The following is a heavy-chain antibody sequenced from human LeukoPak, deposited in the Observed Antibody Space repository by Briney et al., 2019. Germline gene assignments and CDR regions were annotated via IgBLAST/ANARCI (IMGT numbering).Heavy chain of an antibody. J-gene: IGHJ5*02. D-gene: IGHD3-10*01. Sequence: PSETLSLTCAVYGGSFSGYYWSWIRQPPGRGLEWIGEINHSGSTNYNPSLKSRVIVSVDTSKNQFSLKLSSVTAADTAIYYCARGGYYGSGNDFRFDPWGQGTLVTVSS. CDR1: GGSFSGYY. CDR3: ARGGYYGSGNDFRFDP. CDR2: INHSGST. V-gene: IGHV4-34*01.